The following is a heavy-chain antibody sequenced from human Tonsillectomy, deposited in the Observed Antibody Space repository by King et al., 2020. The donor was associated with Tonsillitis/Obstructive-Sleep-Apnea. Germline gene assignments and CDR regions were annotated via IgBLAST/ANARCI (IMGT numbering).Heavy chain of an antibody. CDR2: INHSGST. V-gene: IGHV4-34*01. D-gene: IGHD2-2*01. CDR1: GGSFSGYY. Sequence: HVQLQQWGAGLLKPSETLSLTCAVYGGSFSGYYWSWIRQPPGKGLEWIGEINHSGSTNYNPSLKSRVTISVDTSKNQFSLKLSSVTAADTAVYYCARVYIVVGPAAPTPGAFDIWGQGTMVTVSS. J-gene: IGHJ3*02. CDR3: ARVYIVVGPAAPTPGAFDI.